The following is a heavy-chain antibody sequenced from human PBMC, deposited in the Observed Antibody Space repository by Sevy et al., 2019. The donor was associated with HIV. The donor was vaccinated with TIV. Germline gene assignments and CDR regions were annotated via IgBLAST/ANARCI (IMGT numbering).Heavy chain of an antibody. Sequence: GGSLRLSYTGSGFTFSDNYLTWIRQAPGKGLEWISYITSSNAYTGYADSVKGRFTISRDDAKNEVHLHMNDLRVEDTAVYYCGRTGGLWFSGVPHWGQGTQVTVSS. CDR2: ITSSNAYT. J-gene: IGHJ1*01. CDR1: GFTFSDNY. D-gene: IGHD3-10*01. V-gene: IGHV3-11*03. CDR3: GRTGGLWFSGVPH.